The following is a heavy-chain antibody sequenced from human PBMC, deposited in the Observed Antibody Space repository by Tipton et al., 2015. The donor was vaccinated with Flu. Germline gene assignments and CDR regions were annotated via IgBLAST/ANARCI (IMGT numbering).Heavy chain of an antibody. CDR1: GDSMRSDYF. V-gene: IGHV4-38-2*02. CDR2: IHYSGSP. J-gene: IGHJ4*02. CDR3: ARGRVRGGL. Sequence: LRLSCTVSGDSMRSDYFWGWIRQAPGKGLEWIGNIHYSGSPHYNPSLKSRVTISVDTSKNQFSLRQSSVTAADTAVYYCARGRVRGGLWGQGTLVTVSS. D-gene: IGHD3-16*01.